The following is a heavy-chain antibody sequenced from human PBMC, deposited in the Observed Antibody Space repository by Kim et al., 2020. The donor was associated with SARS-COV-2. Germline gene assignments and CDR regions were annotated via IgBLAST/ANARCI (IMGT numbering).Heavy chain of an antibody. D-gene: IGHD6-13*01. CDR3: ARVEQQLSWGLGAFDI. CDR1: GFTFSSYS. Sequence: GGSLRLSCAASGFTFSSYSMNWVRQAPGKGLEWVSYISSSSSTIYYADSVKGRFTISRDNAKNSLYLQMNSLRDEDTAVYYCARVEQQLSWGLGAFDIWGQGTMVTVSS. J-gene: IGHJ3*02. CDR2: ISSSSSTI. V-gene: IGHV3-48*02.